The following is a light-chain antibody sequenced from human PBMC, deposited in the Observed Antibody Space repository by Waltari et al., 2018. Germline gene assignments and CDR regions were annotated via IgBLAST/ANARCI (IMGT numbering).Light chain of an antibody. J-gene: IGLJ1*01. V-gene: IGLV2-14*01. CDR3: ASYTTSDTIV. Sequence: QSALPQPASLSGSPGQSITISCTGTSRDVGNYNYVSWYQHHPGKVPKFIIYEVSNRPAGISSRFSGSKSGNTASLTISGLQADDEADYYCASYTTSDTIVFGTGTGVTVL. CDR2: EVS. CDR1: SRDVGNYNY.